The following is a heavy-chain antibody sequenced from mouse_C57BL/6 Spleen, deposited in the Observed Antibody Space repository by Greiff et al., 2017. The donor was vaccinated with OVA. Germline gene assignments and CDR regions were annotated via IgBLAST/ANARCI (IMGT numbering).Heavy chain of an antibody. D-gene: IGHD1-1*01. CDR3: ARSDYGSTSYYFDY. CDR2: IYPNSGGT. Sequence: QVQLQQPGAELVKPGASVKLSCKASGYTFTSYWMHWVKQRPGRGLEWIGRIYPNSGGTKYNEKFKSKATLTVDKPSSTAYMQLSSLTSEDSAVYYGARSDYGSTSYYFDYWGQGTTLTVSS. J-gene: IGHJ2*01. V-gene: IGHV1-72*01. CDR1: GYTFTSYW.